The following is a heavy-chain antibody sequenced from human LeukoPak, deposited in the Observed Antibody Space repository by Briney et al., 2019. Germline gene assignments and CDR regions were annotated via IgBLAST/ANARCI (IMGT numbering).Heavy chain of an antibody. D-gene: IGHD3-10*01. CDR2: IYSGGST. J-gene: IGHJ6*03. CDR1: GFTVSSNY. V-gene: IGHV3-66*01. CDR3: ARVLRSRIKFIMVRGVSPANYFYYYMEV. Sequence: GGSLRLSCAVSGFTVSSNYMSWLRQAPGKGLDWVSVIYSGGSTYYAESVKGRFTISRDNSNNTLYLQINSLRAENTAVYYVARVLRSRIKFIMVRGVSPANYFYYYMEVWGKGNTVTVSS.